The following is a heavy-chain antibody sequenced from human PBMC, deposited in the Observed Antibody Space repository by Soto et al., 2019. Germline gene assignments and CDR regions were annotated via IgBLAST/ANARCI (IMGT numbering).Heavy chain of an antibody. V-gene: IGHV4-59*04. Sequence: SETLSLTCTVSGGSISSYYWSWIRQPPGKGLEWIGYIYYSGRTYYSPSLESRVTISVDTPKNQFSLKVSSVTAADTAVFYCARLAGYCSGTSCYGYYGMDVWGQGTTVTAP. D-gene: IGHD2-2*01. CDR3: ARLAGYCSGTSCYGYYGMDV. J-gene: IGHJ6*02. CDR2: IYYSGRT. CDR1: GGSISSYY.